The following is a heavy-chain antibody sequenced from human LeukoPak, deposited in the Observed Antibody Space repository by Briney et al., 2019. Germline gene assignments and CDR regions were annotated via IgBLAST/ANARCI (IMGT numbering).Heavy chain of an antibody. CDR3: ATTVTTEFDY. J-gene: IGHJ4*02. D-gene: IGHD4-17*01. CDR2: ISYDGSNK. Sequence: QPGGSLRLSCAASGFTFSSYGMHWVRQAPGKGLEWVAVISYDGSNKYYADSVKGRFTISRDNSKNTLYLQMNSLRDEDTAVYYCATTVTTEFDYWGQGTLVTVSS. CDR1: GFTFSSYG. V-gene: IGHV3-30*03.